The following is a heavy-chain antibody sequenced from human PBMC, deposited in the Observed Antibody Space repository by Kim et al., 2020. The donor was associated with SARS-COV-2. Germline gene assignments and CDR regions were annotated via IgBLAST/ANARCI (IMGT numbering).Heavy chain of an antibody. V-gene: IGHV1-8*01. CDR3: ARFSDY. Sequence: PNSGNTGYEQKFQGRVTMTRNTSISTAYMELSSLRSEDTAVYYCARFSDYWGQGTLVTVSS. CDR2: PNSGNT. J-gene: IGHJ4*02.